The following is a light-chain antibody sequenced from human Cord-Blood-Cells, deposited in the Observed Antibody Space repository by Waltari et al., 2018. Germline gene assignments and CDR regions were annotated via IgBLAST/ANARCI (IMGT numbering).Light chain of an antibody. J-gene: IGKJ3*01. CDR1: QSVLYSSNNKNY. CDR3: QQYYSTPFT. CDR2: WAS. V-gene: IGKV4-1*01. Sequence: DIVMTQSPDSLAVSLGERATINCKYSQSVLYSSNNKNYLAWYQQKPGHPPKLLIYWASTRESGVPDRFSGSGSGTDFTLTISSLQAEDVAVYYCQQYYSTPFTFGPGTKVDIK.